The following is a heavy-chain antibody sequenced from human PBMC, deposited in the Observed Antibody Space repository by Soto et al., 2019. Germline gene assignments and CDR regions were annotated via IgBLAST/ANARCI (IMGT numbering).Heavy chain of an antibody. Sequence: GGSLRLSCVASRFKFASYAMSWVRQAPGKGLEWVSGIRGSGESTFYADSVKGRFTISRDNSKNTIYLQMNSLRVEDTAKYYCVKEWTPRRAFDYWGQGTLVTVSS. D-gene: IGHD5-12*01. CDR1: RFKFASYA. CDR2: IRGSGEST. CDR3: VKEWTPRRAFDY. J-gene: IGHJ4*02. V-gene: IGHV3-23*01.